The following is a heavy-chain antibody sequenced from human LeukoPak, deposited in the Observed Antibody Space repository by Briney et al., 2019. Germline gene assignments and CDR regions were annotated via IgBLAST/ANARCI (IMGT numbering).Heavy chain of an antibody. Sequence: SETLSLTCAVYGGSFSGYYWSWIRQPPGKGLEWIGEINHSGSTNYNPSLKSRVTISVDTSKNQFSLKLSSVTAADTAVYYCARLYGDGFYYYYYMDVWGKGTTVTVSS. J-gene: IGHJ6*03. D-gene: IGHD4-17*01. CDR2: INHSGST. CDR1: GGSFSGYY. V-gene: IGHV4-34*01. CDR3: ARLYGDGFYYYYYMDV.